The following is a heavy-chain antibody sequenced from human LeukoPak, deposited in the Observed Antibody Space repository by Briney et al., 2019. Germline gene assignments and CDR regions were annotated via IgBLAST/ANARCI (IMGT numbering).Heavy chain of an antibody. Sequence: ASVKVSCMTSGYTFGKYAIHWVRQAPGQRFEWMGWIDGGNGDTRFSQKFQDRVSFTRDTFATTVYMEVTSLRSEDTAVYYCARDQSRDIRVDFDYWGQGTLVTVSS. CDR3: ARDQSRDIRVDFDY. J-gene: IGHJ4*02. CDR1: GYTFGKYA. V-gene: IGHV1-3*01. CDR2: IDGGNGDT. D-gene: IGHD2-15*01.